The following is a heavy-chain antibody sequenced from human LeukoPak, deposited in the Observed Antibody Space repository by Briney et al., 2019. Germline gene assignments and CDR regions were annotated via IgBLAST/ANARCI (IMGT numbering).Heavy chain of an antibody. D-gene: IGHD3-10*01. Sequence: PGGSLRLSCAASGFTVSSNYMSWVRQAPGKGLEWVSVIYSGGSTYYADSVKGRFTISRDNSKNTLYLQMNSLRAEDTAVYYCARAYFGESTAQHDYWGQGTLVTVSS. V-gene: IGHV3-66*01. CDR1: GFTVSSNY. J-gene: IGHJ4*02. CDR3: ARAYFGESTAQHDY. CDR2: IYSGGST.